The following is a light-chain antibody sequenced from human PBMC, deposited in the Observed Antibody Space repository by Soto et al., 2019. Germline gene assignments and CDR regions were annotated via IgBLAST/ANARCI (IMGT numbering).Light chain of an antibody. CDR3: EHGWT. J-gene: IGKJ1*01. Sequence: DIQMTQSPSTLSASVGDRVTITCRASQSINKWLAWYQQKPGKAPKFLIYDASILKSGVPSRFSGSGSDTEFSLTICSLQPDEFATYFCEHGWTFGQGTKVEMK. CDR1: QSINKW. V-gene: IGKV1-5*01. CDR2: DAS.